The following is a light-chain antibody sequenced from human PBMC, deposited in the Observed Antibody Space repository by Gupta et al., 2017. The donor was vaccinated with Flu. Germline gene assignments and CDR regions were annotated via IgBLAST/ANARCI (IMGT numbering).Light chain of an antibody. V-gene: IGKV3-20*01. CDR1: QSISSSN. Sequence: EIVLTQSPGSLSLSPGERATLSCRASQSISSSNLAWYQRKPGQAPRLLVYGASSRATGIPDRFSGSGSGTDFTLIISRLEPEDFAVYFCQQYGNSPLYSFGQGTKLEIK. J-gene: IGKJ2*03. CDR2: GAS. CDR3: QQYGNSPLYS.